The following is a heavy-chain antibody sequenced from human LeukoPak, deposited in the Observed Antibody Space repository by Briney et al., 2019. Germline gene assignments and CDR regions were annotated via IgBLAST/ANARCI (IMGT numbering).Heavy chain of an antibody. V-gene: IGHV3-23*01. D-gene: IGHD2-15*01. CDR3: ARDRGGSYLFDY. CDR2: ITGSHGPT. J-gene: IGHJ4*02. CDR1: GFTFSSFA. Sequence: GGSLRLSCAASGFTFSSFAMTWVRQAPGKGLEWVSSITGSHGPTYNTDSVKGRFTISRDNSQNTLCLQMNSLRAEDTAVYYCARDRGGSYLFDYWGQGTLVTVSP.